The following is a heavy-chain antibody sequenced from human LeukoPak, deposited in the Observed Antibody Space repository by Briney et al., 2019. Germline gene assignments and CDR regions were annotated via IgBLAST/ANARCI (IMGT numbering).Heavy chain of an antibody. V-gene: IGHV3-23*01. CDR2: ISGSGGST. CDR3: AKDFRGMIVDAFDI. D-gene: IGHD3-22*01. J-gene: IGHJ3*02. Sequence: GGSLRLSCEASEFTFRDYGMHWVRQAPGKGLEWVSAISGSGGSTYYADSVKGRFTISRDNSKNTLYLQMNSLRAEDTAVYYCAKDFRGMIVDAFDIWGQGTMVTVSS. CDR1: EFTFRDYG.